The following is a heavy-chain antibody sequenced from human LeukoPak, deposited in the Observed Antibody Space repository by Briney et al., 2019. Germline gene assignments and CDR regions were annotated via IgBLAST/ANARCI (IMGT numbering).Heavy chain of an antibody. CDR2: IYYGGST. J-gene: IGHJ4*02. V-gene: IGHV4-59*12. Sequence: SETLSLTCTVSGGSISSYYWNWIRQPPGKGLEWIGYIYYGGSTYYNPSLKSRVTISVDTSKNQFSLKLSSVTAADTAVYYCAREGDGGNLDYWGQGTLVTVSS. CDR3: AREGDGGNLDY. D-gene: IGHD4-23*01. CDR1: GGSISSYY.